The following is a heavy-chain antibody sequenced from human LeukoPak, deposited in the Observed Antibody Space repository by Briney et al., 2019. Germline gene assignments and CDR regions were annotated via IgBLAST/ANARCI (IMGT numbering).Heavy chain of an antibody. D-gene: IGHD3-10*01. J-gene: IGHJ4*02. V-gene: IGHV4-38-2*01. Sequence: SETLSLTCAVSGYSISSGYYWGWIRQSPGKGLEWIGSAYHNGRTYYSPSLKSRVTISVDTSKNQVSLKLSSVTAADTAVYYCARAKSIITEVRGAVPGRFDFWGQGTLVIVSS. CDR1: GYSISSGYY. CDR2: AYHNGRT. CDR3: ARAKSIITEVRGAVPGRFDF.